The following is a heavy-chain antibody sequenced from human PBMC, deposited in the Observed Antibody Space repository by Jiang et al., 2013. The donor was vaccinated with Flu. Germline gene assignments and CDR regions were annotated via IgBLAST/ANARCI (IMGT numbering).Heavy chain of an antibody. V-gene: IGHV3-66*01. CDR3: ARGSSS. Sequence: SVIYSGGSTYYADSVKGRFTISRDNSKNTLYLQMNSLRAEDTAVYYCARGSSSWGQGTLVTVSS. CDR2: IYSGGST. D-gene: IGHD6-13*01. J-gene: IGHJ4*02.